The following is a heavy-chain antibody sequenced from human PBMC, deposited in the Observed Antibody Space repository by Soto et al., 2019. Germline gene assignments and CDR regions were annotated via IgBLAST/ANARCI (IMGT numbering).Heavy chain of an antibody. V-gene: IGHV1-3*01. D-gene: IGHD2-15*01. Sequence: ASVNVSCKASGYTFTSYAMHWVRQAPGQRLEWMGWINAGNGNTKYSQKFQGRVTITRDTSASTAYMELSSLRSEDTAVYYCARESSEEAASSYYYYYYVMDVWGQGTTVTVSS. J-gene: IGHJ6*02. CDR2: INAGNGNT. CDR3: ARESSEEAASSYYYYYYVMDV. CDR1: GYTFTSYA.